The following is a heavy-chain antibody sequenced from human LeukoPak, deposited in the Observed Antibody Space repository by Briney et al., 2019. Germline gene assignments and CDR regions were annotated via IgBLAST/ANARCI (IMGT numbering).Heavy chain of an antibody. J-gene: IGHJ4*02. V-gene: IGHV4-4*07. Sequence: SETLSLTCTVSGGSLCSYYWCWVRHPARKGLEWIGRIYTSGSTNDNPSLKSRVTISVDKSKNQFSLKLSSVTAADTAVYYCARDPTLADYWGQGTLVTVSS. CDR2: IYTSGST. CDR1: GGSLCSYY. CDR3: ARDPTLADY.